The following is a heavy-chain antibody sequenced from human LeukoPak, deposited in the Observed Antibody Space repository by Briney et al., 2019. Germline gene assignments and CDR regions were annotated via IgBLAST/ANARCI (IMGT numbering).Heavy chain of an antibody. Sequence: PGRSLELSCAASGFTFSSYGMHWVRQAPGKGLEWAAAIWYDGSNKYYVDSVKGRFTISRDNSKNTLYLQMNSLRAEDTAVYYCARDKGSGSSPLGFAFWGQGALVTVSS. CDR1: GFTFSSYG. J-gene: IGHJ4*02. D-gene: IGHD3-10*01. CDR3: ARDKGSGSSPLGFAF. V-gene: IGHV3-33*01. CDR2: IWYDGSNK.